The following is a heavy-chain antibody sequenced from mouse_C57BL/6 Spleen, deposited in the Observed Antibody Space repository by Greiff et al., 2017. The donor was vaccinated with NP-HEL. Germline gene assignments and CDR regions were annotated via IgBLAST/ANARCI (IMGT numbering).Heavy chain of an antibody. D-gene: IGHD2-1*01. V-gene: IGHV14-3*01. J-gene: IGHJ3*01. CDR1: GFNIKNTY. Sequence: EVQLQQSVAELVRPGASVKLSCTASGFNIKNTYMHWVKQRPEQGLEWIGRIDPANGNTKYAPKFQGKATITADTSSNTAYLQLSSLTSEDTAIYYCASPNCGNYVLFAYWGQGTLVTVSA. CDR3: ASPNCGNYVLFAY. CDR2: IDPANGNT.